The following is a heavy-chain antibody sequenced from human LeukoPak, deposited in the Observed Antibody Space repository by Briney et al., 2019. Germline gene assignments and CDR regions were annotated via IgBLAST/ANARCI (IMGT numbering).Heavy chain of an antibody. CDR1: GYTLTELS. Sequence: ASVKVSCKVSGYTLTELSMHWVRQAPGKGLEWMGGFDPEDGETIYAQKFQGRVTMTTDTSTSTAYMELRSLRSDDTAVYYCARDRGPYGSGSHDFDYWGQGTLVTVSS. CDR2: FDPEDGET. CDR3: ARDRGPYGSGSHDFDY. D-gene: IGHD3-10*01. J-gene: IGHJ4*02. V-gene: IGHV1-24*01.